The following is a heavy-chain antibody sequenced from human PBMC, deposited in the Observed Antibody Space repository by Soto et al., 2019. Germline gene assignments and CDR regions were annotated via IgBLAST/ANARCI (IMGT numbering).Heavy chain of an antibody. D-gene: IGHD3-10*01. CDR2: INPNSGGT. V-gene: IGHV1-2*02. J-gene: IGHJ6*02. CDR3: ARSIGFGEDFNYGMDV. Sequence: ASVKVSCKASGYTFTGYYLHWVRQAPGQEPEWMGWINPNSGGTNLAQKFQGRVTMTRDTSIKTVYMELSRLRSDDTAAYYCARSIGFGEDFNYGMDVWGQRTTVTVSS. CDR1: GYTFTGYY.